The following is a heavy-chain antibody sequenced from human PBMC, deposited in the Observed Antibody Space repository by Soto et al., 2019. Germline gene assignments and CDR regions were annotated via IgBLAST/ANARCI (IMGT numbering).Heavy chain of an antibody. CDR3: ARLFSDYYYYGMDV. D-gene: IGHD3-3*02. CDR2: INHSGSA. Sequence: SEALCDPWDGYGGMLRGYIRTWIRQTPGKGLQWIGQINHSGSANYNPSLKSRVTISVHTSNSQFSLELSSVTAADTAVYYCARLFSDYYYYGMDVWGQGTTVS. CDR1: GGMLRGYI. J-gene: IGHJ6*02. V-gene: IGHV4-34*01.